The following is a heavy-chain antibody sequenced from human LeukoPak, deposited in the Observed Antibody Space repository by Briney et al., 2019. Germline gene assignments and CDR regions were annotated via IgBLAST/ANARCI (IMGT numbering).Heavy chain of an antibody. V-gene: IGHV3-23*01. Sequence: HTGGSLRLSCAASGFTFSRYVMSWVRQAPGKGLEWVSATSGSGGSTYYADSVKGRFTISRDNSENTLYLQMNSLRPEDTAVYYCAREWGADYWGQGALVTVSS. J-gene: IGHJ4*02. CDR2: TSGSGGST. D-gene: IGHD3-16*01. CDR1: GFTFSRYV. CDR3: AREWGADY.